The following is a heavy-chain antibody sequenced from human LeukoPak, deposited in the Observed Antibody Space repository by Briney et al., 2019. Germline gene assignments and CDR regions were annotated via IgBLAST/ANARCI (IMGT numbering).Heavy chain of an antibody. J-gene: IGHJ4*02. D-gene: IGHD2-2*01. Sequence: PGGSLRLSCAASGFTFSSYAMSWVRQAPGKGLEWVSAIGGSGGSTYYADSVKGRFTISRDNSKNTLYLQMNSLRAEDTAVYYCANTLNIVVVPAAMRPGYWGQGTLVTVSS. CDR3: ANTLNIVVVPAAMRPGY. CDR2: IGGSGGST. V-gene: IGHV3-23*01. CDR1: GFTFSSYA.